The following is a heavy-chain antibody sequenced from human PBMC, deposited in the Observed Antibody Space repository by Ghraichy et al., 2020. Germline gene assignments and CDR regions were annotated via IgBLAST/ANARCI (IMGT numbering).Heavy chain of an antibody. J-gene: IGHJ4*02. CDR2: VSYTGST. CDR3: ARSRDYSSGRFDS. V-gene: IGHV4-59*01. D-gene: IGHD6-19*01. CDR1: GGSISSSY. Sequence: SETLSLTCNVSGGSISSSYWSWIRPPPGKGLEWIGYVSYTGSTNYNPSLNSRVIISVDTSKNQFSLKLKSMTAADTAVYYCARSRDYSSGRFDSWGQGTLVTVSS.